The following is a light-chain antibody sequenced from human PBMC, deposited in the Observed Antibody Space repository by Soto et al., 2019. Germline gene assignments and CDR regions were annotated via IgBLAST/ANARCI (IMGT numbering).Light chain of an antibody. Sequence: EVVLTQSQDTLSLSPGERATLSCRAIQSVSSSYVAWFQQKPGQTPRLLISGSSSRATGIPDRFSGSGSGTDFTLTISRLEPEDFAVYWCQVYGNSPLFTFAPGTKVAVK. CDR2: GSS. V-gene: IGKV3-20*01. J-gene: IGKJ3*01. CDR1: QSVSSSY. CDR3: QVYGNSPLFT.